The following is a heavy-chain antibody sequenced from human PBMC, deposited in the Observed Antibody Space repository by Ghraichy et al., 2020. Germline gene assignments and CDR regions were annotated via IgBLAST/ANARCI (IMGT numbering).Heavy chain of an antibody. V-gene: IGHV4-39*07. CDR2: INHSGST. Sequence: SETLSLTCTVSGGSISNSYYYWGWIRQPPGKGLEWIGEINHSGSTNYNPSLKSRVTISVDTSKNQFSLKLSSVTAADTAVYYCARGRYCSSTSCYTSYYYYYGMDVWGQGTTVTVSS. J-gene: IGHJ6*02. CDR1: GGSISNSYYY. D-gene: IGHD2-2*02. CDR3: ARGRYCSSTSCYTSYYYYYGMDV.